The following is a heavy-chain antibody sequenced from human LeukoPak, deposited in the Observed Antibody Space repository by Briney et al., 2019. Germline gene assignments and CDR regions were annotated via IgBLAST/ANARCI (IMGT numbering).Heavy chain of an antibody. CDR1: GGSINPYY. Sequence: SETLSLTCTVSGGSINPYYWTWIRQPPGKGLEWIVYMHHSGTTNHNPSLKRRVTISVDTSKNQFSLSLTSVTAADTAIYYCARGLKDDFWSGYFRFDYWGQGTLVTVSS. D-gene: IGHD3-3*01. J-gene: IGHJ4*02. V-gene: IGHV4-59*01. CDR2: MHHSGTT. CDR3: ARGLKDDFWSGYFRFDY.